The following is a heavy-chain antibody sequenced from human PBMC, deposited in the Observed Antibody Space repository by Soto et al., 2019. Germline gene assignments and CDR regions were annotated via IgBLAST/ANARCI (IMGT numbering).Heavy chain of an antibody. CDR3: VRDRSWSYES. Sequence: EVQLVESGGGLVQPGGSLRLSCAASGFAFSDYFIDWVRQAPGKGLEWVGRVRNRVRGYTTEYAASVKGRFTISRDDSKISLYLQMNSLRTADTAVYYCVRDRSWSYESWGLGTLVTVS. V-gene: IGHV3-72*01. CDR2: VRNRVRGYTT. D-gene: IGHD1-26*01. J-gene: IGHJ5*02. CDR1: GFAFSDYF.